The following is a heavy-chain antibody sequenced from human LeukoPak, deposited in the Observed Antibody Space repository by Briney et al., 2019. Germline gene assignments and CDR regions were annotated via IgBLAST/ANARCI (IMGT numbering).Heavy chain of an antibody. J-gene: IGHJ3*02. V-gene: IGHV3-33*01. CDR3: ARDFLNAIDI. CDR1: GFTFSSYG. CDR2: VWYDGSNK. D-gene: IGHD2/OR15-2a*01. Sequence: GGSLRLSCAASGFTFSSYGMHWVRQAPGKGLEWVAVVWYDGSNKYYADSVKGRFIISGDNAKNSLYLQMNSLRAEDTAVFYCARDFLNAIDIWGQGTMATVSS.